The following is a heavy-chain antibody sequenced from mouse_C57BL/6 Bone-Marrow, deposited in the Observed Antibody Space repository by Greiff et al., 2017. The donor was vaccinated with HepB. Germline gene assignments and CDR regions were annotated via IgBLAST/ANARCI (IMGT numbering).Heavy chain of an antibody. D-gene: IGHD2-5*01. CDR2: INPNNGGT. CDR3: AFYSNYEYYFDY. V-gene: IGHV1-22*01. CDR1: GYTFTDYN. J-gene: IGHJ2*01. Sequence: EVKLQESGPELVKPGASVKMSCKASGYTFTDYNMHWVKQSHGKSLEWIGYINPNNGGTSYNQKFKGKATLTVNKSSSTAYMELRSLTSEDSAVYYCAFYSNYEYYFDYWGQGTTLTVSS.